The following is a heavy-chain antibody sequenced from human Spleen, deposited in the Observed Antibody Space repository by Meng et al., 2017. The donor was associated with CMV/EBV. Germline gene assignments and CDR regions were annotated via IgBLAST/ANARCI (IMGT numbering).Heavy chain of an antibody. V-gene: IGHV4-59*01. J-gene: IGHJ6*02. Sequence: SETLSLTCTVSGGSISSYYWSWIRQPPGKGLEWIGYIYYSGSTNYNPSLKSRVTISVDTSKNQFSLKLSSVTAADTAVYYCARENSSSPGYYYYGMDVWGQGTTVTVS. CDR1: GGSISSYY. CDR2: IYYSGST. D-gene: IGHD6-13*01. CDR3: ARENSSSPGYYYYGMDV.